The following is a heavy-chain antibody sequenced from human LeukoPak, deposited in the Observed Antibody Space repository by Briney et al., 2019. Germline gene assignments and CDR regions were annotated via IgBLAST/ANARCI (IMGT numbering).Heavy chain of an antibody. Sequence: SVKVSCKASGGTFSSYAISWVRQAPGQGLERMGRIIPILGIANYAQKFQGRVTITADKSTSTAYMELSSLRSEDTAVYYCARGPVEMAAPSHYWGQGTLVTVSS. CDR3: ARGPVEMAAPSHY. V-gene: IGHV1-69*04. J-gene: IGHJ4*02. CDR2: IIPILGIA. CDR1: GGTFSSYA. D-gene: IGHD5-24*01.